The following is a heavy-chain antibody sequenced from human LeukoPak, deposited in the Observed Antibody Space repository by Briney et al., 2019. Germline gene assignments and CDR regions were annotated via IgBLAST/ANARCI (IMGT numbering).Heavy chain of an antibody. D-gene: IGHD6-19*01. CDR3: ARRKRSSGWYNDYYYMDV. CDR2: ISYDGSNK. J-gene: IGHJ6*03. V-gene: IGHV3-30*04. CDR1: GFTFSSYA. Sequence: GGSLRLSCAASGFTFSSYAMHWVRQAPGKGLEWVAVISYDGSNKYYADSVKGRFTISRDNSKNTLYLQMNSLRAEDTAVYYCARRKRSSGWYNDYYYMDVWGKGTTVTVSS.